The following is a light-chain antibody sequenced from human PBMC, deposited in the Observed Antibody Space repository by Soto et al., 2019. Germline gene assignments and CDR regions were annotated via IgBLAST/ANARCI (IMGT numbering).Light chain of an antibody. Sequence: DIQMTQSPSSVSASVGDRVTITCRASQGISNWLAWYQQKPGQAPKLLIYVASTLRSGVPSRFSGSGSGTDFTLTISSLQPEDFATYYCQQTNSFPLTFGEGTKVDVK. CDR1: QGISNW. J-gene: IGKJ4*01. CDR2: VAS. V-gene: IGKV1-12*01. CDR3: QQTNSFPLT.